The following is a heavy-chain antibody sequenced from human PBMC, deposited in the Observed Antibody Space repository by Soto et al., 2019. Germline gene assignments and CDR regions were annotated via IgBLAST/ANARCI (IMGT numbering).Heavy chain of an antibody. CDR2: VKRITNHSTT. D-gene: IGHD1-7*01. J-gene: IGHJ6*02. CDR3: TTVSTGTRNYYGMDV. Sequence: PGGSLRLSCAASGLTSSNAWASCDSHAPREGREWDGCVKRITNHSTTEYAAPVKGRFTISRDDSKNTLYLQMNSLKTEDTAVYYCTTVSTGTRNYYGMDVWGQGTTVTVSS. CDR1: GLTSSNAW. V-gene: IGHV3-15*01.